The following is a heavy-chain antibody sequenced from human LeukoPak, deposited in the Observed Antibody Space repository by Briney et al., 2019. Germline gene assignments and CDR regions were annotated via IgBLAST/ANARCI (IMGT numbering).Heavy chain of an antibody. CDR2: IYYSGST. CDR1: GFTFSTYSMN. J-gene: IGHJ4*02. CDR3: ARLGSLRGLDY. V-gene: IGHV4-39*01. D-gene: IGHD3-3*01. Sequence: GSLRLSCAASGFTFSTYSMNWVRQAPGKGLEWIGSIYYSGSTYYNPSLKSRVTISVDTSKNQFSLKLSSVTAADTAVYYCARLGSLRGLDYWGQGTLVTVSS.